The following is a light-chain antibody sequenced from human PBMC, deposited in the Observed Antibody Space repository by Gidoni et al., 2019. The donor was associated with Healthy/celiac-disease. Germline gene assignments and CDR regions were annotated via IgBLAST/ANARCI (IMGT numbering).Light chain of an antibody. CDR2: GAS. CDR1: QRVSSSY. Sequence: ILLPQSLASLPLSPGERATLSCRTSQRVSSSYLAWSQQKPGKAPRLLIYGASRRATGIPDRVSGSGSGTDFTITIIRLEPEDFAVYYCQQYDSSPPLTFGGGTKVEIK. CDR3: QQYDSSPPLT. J-gene: IGKJ4*01. V-gene: IGKV3-20*01.